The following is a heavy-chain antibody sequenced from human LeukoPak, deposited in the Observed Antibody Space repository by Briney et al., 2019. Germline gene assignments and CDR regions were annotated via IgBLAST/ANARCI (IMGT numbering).Heavy chain of an antibody. CDR1: GFTFSSYA. Sequence: GGSLRLSCAASGFTFSSYAMHWVRQAPGKGLEWVAVISYDGSNKYYADSVKGRFTISRDNSKNTLYLQMNSLRAEDTAVYYCARGPDFWSGYYSYWGQGTLVTVSS. CDR2: ISYDGSNK. J-gene: IGHJ4*02. D-gene: IGHD3-3*01. V-gene: IGHV3-30*04. CDR3: ARGPDFWSGYYSY.